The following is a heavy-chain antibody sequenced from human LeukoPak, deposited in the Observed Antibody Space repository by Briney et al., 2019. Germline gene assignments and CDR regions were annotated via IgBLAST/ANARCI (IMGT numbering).Heavy chain of an antibody. Sequence: SETLSLTCAVYGGSFSGYYWSWIRQPPGKGLEWIGEINHSGSTNYNPSLKSRVTISVDTSKNQFSLKLSSVTAADTAVYYCARGPPRAVGATHFDYWGQGTLLPVSS. CDR3: ARGPPRAVGATHFDY. CDR2: INHSGST. V-gene: IGHV4-34*01. J-gene: IGHJ4*02. CDR1: GGSFSGYY. D-gene: IGHD1-26*01.